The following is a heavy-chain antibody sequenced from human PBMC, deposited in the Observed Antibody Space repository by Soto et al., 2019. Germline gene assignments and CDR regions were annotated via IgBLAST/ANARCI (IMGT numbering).Heavy chain of an antibody. Sequence: XESLRLSCAASGFAFSTYAMTWVRQAPGKGLEWVSVISGSGGSSYYADSVKGRFTISRDNSKNTLFLQMNGLRAEDTAVYYCAKVTKRAAAGRYEYYKYGMDVWGQGTTVTV. D-gene: IGHD6-13*01. V-gene: IGHV3-23*01. J-gene: IGHJ6*02. CDR1: GFAFSTYA. CDR3: AKVTKRAAAGRYEYYKYGMDV. CDR2: ISGSGGSS.